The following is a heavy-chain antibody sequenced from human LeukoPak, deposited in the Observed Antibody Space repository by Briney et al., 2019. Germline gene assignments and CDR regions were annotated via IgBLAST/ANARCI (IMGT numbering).Heavy chain of an antibody. CDR1: GGSFSGYY. CDR3: ATGLTDIVVVPAAVMNLG. J-gene: IGHJ4*02. V-gene: IGHV4-34*01. D-gene: IGHD2-2*01. Sequence: SETLSLTCAVYGGSFSGYYWSWIRQPPGKGLEWIGEINHSGSTNYNPSLKSRVTISVDTSKNQFSLKLSSVTAADTAVYYCATGLTDIVVVPAAVMNLGWGQGTLATVSS. CDR2: INHSGST.